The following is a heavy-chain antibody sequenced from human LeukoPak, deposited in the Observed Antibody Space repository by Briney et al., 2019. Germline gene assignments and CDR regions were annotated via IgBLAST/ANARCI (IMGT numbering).Heavy chain of an antibody. CDR1: GYRFTNYW. V-gene: IGHV5-51*01. CDR2: IYPGDSDT. D-gene: IGHD2-2*01. J-gene: IGHJ4*02. CDR3: ARRYCSTTRCYFQLDY. Sequence: GESLKISCKGSGYRFTNYWIGWVRQMPGKGLEWMGIIYPGDSDTRYSPSFQGQVTISADKSSSTAYLQWSSLKASDTAMYYCARRYCSTTRCYFQLDYWGQGTLVTVSS.